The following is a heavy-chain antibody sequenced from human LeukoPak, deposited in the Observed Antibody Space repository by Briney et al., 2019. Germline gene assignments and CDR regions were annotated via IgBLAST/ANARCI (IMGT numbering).Heavy chain of an antibody. D-gene: IGHD2-15*01. V-gene: IGHV3-30*18. CDR2: ISYDGSNK. CDR3: AKAVLLPDIVVVVAATLWYYGMDV. J-gene: IGHJ6*02. CDR1: GFTFSSYG. Sequence: GGSLRLSCAASGFTFSSYGMHWVRQAPGKGLEWVAVISYDGSNKYYADSVKGRVTISRDNSKNTLYLQMNSLRAEDTAVYYCAKAVLLPDIVVVVAATLWYYGMDVWGQGTTVTVSS.